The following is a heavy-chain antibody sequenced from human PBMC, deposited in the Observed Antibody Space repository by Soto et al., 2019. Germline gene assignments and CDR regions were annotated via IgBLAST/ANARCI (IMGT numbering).Heavy chain of an antibody. CDR2: INDSGSN. V-gene: IGHV4-61*01. J-gene: IGHJ5*02. Sequence: XGTLTLTCTVSGGSVSSVNYYGSWIRQPPGKGLECTRYINDSGSNNYHPSLKSRVTISIDTSKNQLSLQLSYVTAADTAVYYCARRAYSRGWDDSFDPWGQGTLVTVSS. CDR1: GGSVSSVNYY. D-gene: IGHD6-19*01. CDR3: ARRAYSRGWDDSFDP.